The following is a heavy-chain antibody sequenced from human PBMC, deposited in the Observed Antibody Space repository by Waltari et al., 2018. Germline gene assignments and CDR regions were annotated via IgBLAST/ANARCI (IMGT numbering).Heavy chain of an antibody. CDR2: ISYNERNR. D-gene: IGHD3-22*01. CDR3: ARDYCDRTNCHGMDV. J-gene: IGHJ6*02. Sequence: QVQLVESGGGVVQPGRSLRLSCAASEFTFSSYAMHWVPQAPGKGREWVAVISYNERNRYYVDSVKGRFTSSIDNSNKMLYLQMNSLRVEDTAVYYCARDYCDRTNCHGMDVWGQGTTVTVSS. CDR1: EFTFSSYA. V-gene: IGHV3-30*04.